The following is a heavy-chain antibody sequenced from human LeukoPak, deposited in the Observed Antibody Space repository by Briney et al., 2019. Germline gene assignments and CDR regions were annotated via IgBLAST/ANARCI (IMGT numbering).Heavy chain of an antibody. Sequence: SETLSLTCTVSGGSTSSGTYFWTWIRQHPGKGLEWIGYIYYSGSTYYNPSLKSRVTISVDTSKNQFSLKVSSVTAADTAVYYCARVGRAYSPYYYYAMDVWGQGTTVTVSS. CDR3: ARVGRAYSPYYYYAMDV. D-gene: IGHD4/OR15-4a*01. J-gene: IGHJ6*02. V-gene: IGHV4-31*03. CDR1: GGSTSSGTYF. CDR2: IYYSGST.